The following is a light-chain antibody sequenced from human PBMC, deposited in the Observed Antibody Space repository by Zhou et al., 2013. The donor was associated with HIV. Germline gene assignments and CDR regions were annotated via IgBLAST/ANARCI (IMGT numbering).Light chain of an antibody. CDR3: QQFDSDPWT. V-gene: IGKV1-5*03. CDR1: QNIRSW. CDR2: KAS. J-gene: IGKJ1*01. Sequence: DIQMTQSPSTLAASVGDTVTITCRASQNIRSWLAWYQQEPGKAPKLLIYKASSLDSGVPSRFRGSGSGTEFTLTITSLQPDDFSTYYCQQFDSDPWTFGQGTKVEI.